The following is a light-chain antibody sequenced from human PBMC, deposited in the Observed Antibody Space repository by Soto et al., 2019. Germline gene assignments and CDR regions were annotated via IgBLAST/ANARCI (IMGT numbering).Light chain of an antibody. CDR1: QAINNN. V-gene: IGKV3-15*01. Sequence: VLTQARNTLSVSPGRRSTLPCRASQAINNNVAWYQLKAGQAPRLIIYGSSTRAAGVAARFSGSGYGTDFNLTISSLESEDFAVYYCQQRSNWPQTFGQGTKVDIK. CDR2: GSS. CDR3: QQRSNWPQT. J-gene: IGKJ1*01.